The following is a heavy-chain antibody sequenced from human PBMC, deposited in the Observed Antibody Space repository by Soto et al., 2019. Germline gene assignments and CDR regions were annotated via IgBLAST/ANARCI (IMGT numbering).Heavy chain of an antibody. Sequence: QVQLVQSGAEVKKPGSSVKVSCKASGGTFSSYTISWVRQAPGQGLEWMGRIIPILGIANYAQKFQGRVTITADKSTSTAYMELSSLRSEDTAVYYCAGGRYGSGSSTDYWGQGTLVTVSS. J-gene: IGHJ4*02. CDR3: AGGRYGSGSSTDY. D-gene: IGHD3-10*01. CDR1: GGTFSSYT. CDR2: IIPILGIA. V-gene: IGHV1-69*02.